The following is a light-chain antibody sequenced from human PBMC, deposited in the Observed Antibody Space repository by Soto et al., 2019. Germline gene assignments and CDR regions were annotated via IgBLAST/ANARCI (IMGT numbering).Light chain of an antibody. CDR3: SSYTASSARV. CDR2: EVF. J-gene: IGLJ1*01. Sequence: QSALTQPASVSGSPGQSITISCTGTNSDLGAYDYVSWYQQHPGKAPRLLIYEVFNQPSGVSDRFSGSKSANTASLTISGLQADDEADYYCSSYTASSARVFGPGTKLTVL. CDR1: NSDLGAYDY. V-gene: IGLV2-14*01.